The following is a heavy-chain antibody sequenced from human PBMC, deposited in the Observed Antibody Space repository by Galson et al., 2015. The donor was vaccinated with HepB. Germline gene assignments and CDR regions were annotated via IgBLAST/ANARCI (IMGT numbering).Heavy chain of an antibody. CDR3: VRGPLKWLMRNFFTS. V-gene: IGHV3-30*12. CDR2: TSFDGSNK. Sequence: SLRLSCAASGYTFSSYGMHWVRQAPGKGPEWVALTSFDGSNKDYADSVKGRFTISRDPSKNPVYLQMNSLRVEDTALYYCVRGPLKWLMRNFFTSWGQGTLVIVSS. CDR1: GYTFSSYG. D-gene: IGHD3-22*01. J-gene: IGHJ5*02.